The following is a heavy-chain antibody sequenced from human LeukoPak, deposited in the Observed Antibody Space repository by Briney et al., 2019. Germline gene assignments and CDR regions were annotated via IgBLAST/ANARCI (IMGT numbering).Heavy chain of an antibody. V-gene: IGHV1-69*01. D-gene: IGHD4-23*01. CDR3: ARGKASLRWGSSDY. J-gene: IGHJ4*02. CDR2: IIPIFGTA. CDR1: GGTFSSHA. Sequence: SVKVSCKASGGTFSSHAISWVRQAPGQGLEWMGGIIPIFGTANSAQKFQGRVTITADESTSTAYMELSSLRSEDTAVYYCARGKASLRWGSSDYWGQGTLVAVSS.